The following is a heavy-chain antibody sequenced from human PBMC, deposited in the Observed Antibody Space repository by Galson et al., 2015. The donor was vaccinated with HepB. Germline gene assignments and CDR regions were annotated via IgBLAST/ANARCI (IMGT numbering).Heavy chain of an antibody. CDR3: ARDPGRIAARIGAGMDV. J-gene: IGHJ6*02. V-gene: IGHV3-33*01. CDR2: IWYDGSNK. Sequence: SLRLSCAASGFTFSSYDVHWVRQAPGKGLEWVAVIWYDGSNKYYADSVKGRFTISRDNSKNTLYLQMNSLRAEDTAVYYCARDPGRIAARIGAGMDVWGQGTTVTVSS. D-gene: IGHD6-6*01. CDR1: GFTFSSYD.